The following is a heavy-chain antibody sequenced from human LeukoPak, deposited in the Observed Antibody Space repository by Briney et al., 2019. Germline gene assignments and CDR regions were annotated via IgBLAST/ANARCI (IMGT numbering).Heavy chain of an antibody. CDR3: ARKYYYDSSGYRPKGYYFDY. J-gene: IGHJ4*02. CDR2: ISTYNGNT. Sequence: ASVKVSCKAPGYTFTSYGITWVRQAPGQGLEWMGWISTYNGNTNYAQKVQGRVTMTTDTSASTAYMELSSLRSEDTAVYYCARKYYYDSSGYRPKGYYFDYWGQGTLVTVSS. D-gene: IGHD3-22*01. V-gene: IGHV1-18*01. CDR1: GYTFTSYG.